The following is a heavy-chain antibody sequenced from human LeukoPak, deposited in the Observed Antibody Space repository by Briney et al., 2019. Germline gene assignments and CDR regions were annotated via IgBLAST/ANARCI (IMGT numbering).Heavy chain of an antibody. Sequence: GGSLRLSCAASGFTFSSYSMNWVRQAPGKGLEWVSYISSSSTIYYADSVKGRFTISRDNAKNSLYLQMNSLRDEDTAVYYCARGYPRYYYDSSGHDYWGQGTLVTVSS. CDR1: GFTFSSYS. J-gene: IGHJ4*02. CDR2: ISSSSTI. V-gene: IGHV3-48*02. CDR3: ARGYPRYYYDSSGHDY. D-gene: IGHD3-22*01.